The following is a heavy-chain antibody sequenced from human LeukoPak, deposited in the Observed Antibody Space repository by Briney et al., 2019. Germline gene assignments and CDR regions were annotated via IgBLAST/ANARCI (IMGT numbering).Heavy chain of an antibody. J-gene: IGHJ4*02. V-gene: IGHV3-21*01. Sequence: PGGSLRLSCAASGFTFSSYSMNWVRQAPGEGLEWVSSISSSSSYIYYADSVKGRFTISRDNSKNTLYLQMNSLRAEDTAVYYCATSHDYGDYYFDYWGQGTLVTVSS. D-gene: IGHD4-17*01. CDR1: GFTFSSYS. CDR3: ATSHDYGDYYFDY. CDR2: ISSSSSYI.